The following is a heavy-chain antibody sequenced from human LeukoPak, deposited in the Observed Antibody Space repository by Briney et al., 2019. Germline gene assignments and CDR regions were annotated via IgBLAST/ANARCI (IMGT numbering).Heavy chain of an antibody. CDR2: ISPSGDAT. CDR1: GYTFSSHY. CDR3: ARLVVNSIAAAGDY. J-gene: IGHJ4*02. D-gene: IGHD6-13*01. V-gene: IGHV1-2*02. Sequence: ASVKVSCKASGYTFSSHYMHWVRQAPGQGLEWMGVISPSGDATLYAQKFQGRVTMTRDTSISTAYMELSRLRSDDTAVYYCARLVVNSIAAAGDYWGQGTLVTVSS.